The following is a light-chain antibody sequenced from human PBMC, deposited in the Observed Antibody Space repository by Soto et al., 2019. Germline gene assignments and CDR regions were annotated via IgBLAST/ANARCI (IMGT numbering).Light chain of an antibody. CDR3: SSYAGSTTYV. Sequence: QSALTQPASVSGSPGQSITLSCTGTSNDVGTYNLVSWYQQHPGKAPKLIIFEGFKRPSGVSNRFSGSKSGNTASLTISGLQAEEEADYYCSSYAGSTTYVFGTGTKVTVL. V-gene: IGLV2-23*01. J-gene: IGLJ1*01. CDR2: EGF. CDR1: SNDVGTYNL.